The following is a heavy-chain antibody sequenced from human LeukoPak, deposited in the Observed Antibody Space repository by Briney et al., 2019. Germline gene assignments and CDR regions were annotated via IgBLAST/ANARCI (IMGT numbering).Heavy chain of an antibody. CDR2: ISSSSSYI. J-gene: IGHJ4*02. V-gene: IGHV3-21*01. CDR1: GFTFSSYS. CDR3: ARDGAPDAHCSSSSCAIR. Sequence: GGSLRLSCAASGFTFSSYSMNWVRQAPGKGLEWVSSISSSSSYIYYADSMKGRFTISRDNAKNSLYLQMNSLRAEDTAVYYCARDGAPDAHCSSSSCAIRWGQGTLVTVSS. D-gene: IGHD2-2*01.